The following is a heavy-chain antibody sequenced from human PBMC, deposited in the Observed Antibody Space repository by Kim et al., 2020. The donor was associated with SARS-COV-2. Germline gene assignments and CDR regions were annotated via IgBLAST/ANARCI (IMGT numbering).Heavy chain of an antibody. V-gene: IGHV4-31*03. J-gene: IGHJ2*01. CDR3: ARAPSSSPWDWYFDL. Sequence: SETLSLTCTVSGGSISSGGYYWSWIRQHPGKGLEWIGYIYYSGSTYYNPSLKSRVTISVDTSKNQFSLKLSSVTAADTAVYYCARAPSSSPWDWYFDLWGRGTLVTVSS. D-gene: IGHD6-13*01. CDR1: GGSISSGGYY. CDR2: IYYSGST.